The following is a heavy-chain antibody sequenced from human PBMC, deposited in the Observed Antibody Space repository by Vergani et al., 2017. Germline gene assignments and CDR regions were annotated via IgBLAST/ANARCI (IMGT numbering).Heavy chain of an antibody. J-gene: IGHJ5*02. D-gene: IGHD5-18*01. CDR1: GFTFDDYA. Sequence: EVQLVESGGGLVQPGRSLRLSCAASGFTFDDYAMHWVRQAPGKGLEVVSVISWNSGSIGYADSVKGRFIISRDNAKNSLYLQMNSLRAEDTALYYCAKAREAMVFLSPWFDHWGQGTLVTVSS. CDR3: AKAREAMVFLSPWFDH. V-gene: IGHV3-9*01. CDR2: ISWNSGSI.